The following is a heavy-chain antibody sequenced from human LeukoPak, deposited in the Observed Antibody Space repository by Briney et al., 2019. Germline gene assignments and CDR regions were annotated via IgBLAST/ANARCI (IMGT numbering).Heavy chain of an antibody. CDR2: ISAYNGNT. CDR1: GYTFTSYG. D-gene: IGHD1-26*01. J-gene: IGHJ4*02. CDR3: ARDGSGSNALTSKYYFDY. V-gene: IGHV1-18*01. Sequence: GASVKVSCKASGYTFTSYGISWVRQAPGQGLEWMGWISAYNGNTNYAQKLQGRVTMTTDTSTSTAYMELRSLRSDDTAVYYCARDGSGSNALTSKYYFDYWGQGTLVTVSS.